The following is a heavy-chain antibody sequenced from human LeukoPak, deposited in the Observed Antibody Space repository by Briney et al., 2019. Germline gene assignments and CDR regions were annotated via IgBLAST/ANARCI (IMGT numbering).Heavy chain of an antibody. D-gene: IGHD5-18*01. Sequence: GGSLRLSCAPSGFTFSNYGMNWVRQAPGKGLEGVAVISYDGANKYYADSVKGRFTISRDNSKNTLYLQMNSLRAEDTALYYCSRGSGYSYSFTGRERTKSRLDYWGQGTLVTVSS. CDR3: SRGSGYSYSFTGRERTKSRLDY. V-gene: IGHV3-30*03. CDR2: ISYDGANK. CDR1: GFTFSNYG. J-gene: IGHJ4*02.